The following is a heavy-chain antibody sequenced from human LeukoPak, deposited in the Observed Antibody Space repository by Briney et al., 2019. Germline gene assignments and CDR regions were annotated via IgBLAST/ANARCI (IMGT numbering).Heavy chain of an antibody. Sequence: ASMKVSCKASGYTFTSYDINWVRQATGQGLEWMGGIIPIFGTANYAQKFQGRVTITADESTSTAYMELSSLRSEDTAVYYCARGYSGYASLGGYWGQGTLVTVS. CDR1: GYTFTSYD. CDR3: ARGYSGYASLGGY. J-gene: IGHJ4*02. CDR2: IIPIFGTA. D-gene: IGHD5-12*01. V-gene: IGHV1-69*13.